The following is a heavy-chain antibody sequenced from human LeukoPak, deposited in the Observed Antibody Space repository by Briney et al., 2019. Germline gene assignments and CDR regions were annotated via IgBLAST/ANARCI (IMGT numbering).Heavy chain of an antibody. CDR1: GGSISSSSYY. J-gene: IGHJ4*02. CDR3: ARGRVEDIVLMVYAIKAACFDY. D-gene: IGHD2-8*01. CDR2: IYYSGST. V-gene: IGHV4-39*07. Sequence: SETLSLTCTVSGGSISSSSYYWGWIRQPPGKGLEWIGSIYYSGSTYYNPSLKSRVTISVDTSKNPFSLKLSSVTAADTAVYYCARGRVEDIVLMVYAIKAACFDYWGQGTLVTVSS.